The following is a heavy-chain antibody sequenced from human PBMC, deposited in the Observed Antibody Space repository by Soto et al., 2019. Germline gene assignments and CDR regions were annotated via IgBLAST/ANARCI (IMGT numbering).Heavy chain of an antibody. D-gene: IGHD2-2*01. CDR1: GFTFSSYA. CDR2: ISGSGLST. CDR3: ANLDCSSASCPIDY. J-gene: IGHJ4*02. V-gene: IGHV3-23*01. Sequence: GGSLRLSCAASGFTFSSYAMSWVRQAPGKGLEWVSGISGSGLSTYYADSVKGRFTISRDNSKNTLYLQVNGLRAEDTAVYYCANLDCSSASCPIDYWGQGTLVTVSS.